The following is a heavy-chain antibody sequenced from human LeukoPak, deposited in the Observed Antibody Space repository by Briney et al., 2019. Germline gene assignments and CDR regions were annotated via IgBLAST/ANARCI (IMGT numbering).Heavy chain of an antibody. CDR2: INHSGST. CDR3: ARGRVVGDYYDSSGYYPMSY. CDR1: GGSFSGYY. J-gene: IGHJ4*02. Sequence: SSETLSLTCAVYGGSFSGYYWSWIRQPPGKGLEWIGEINHSGSTNYNPSLKSRVTISVDTSKNQFSLKLSSVTAADTAVCYCARGRVVGDYYDSSGYYPMSYWGQGTLVTVSS. V-gene: IGHV4-34*01. D-gene: IGHD3-22*01.